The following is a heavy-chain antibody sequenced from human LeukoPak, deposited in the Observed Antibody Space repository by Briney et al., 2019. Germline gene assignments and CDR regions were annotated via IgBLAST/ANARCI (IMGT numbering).Heavy chain of an antibody. D-gene: IGHD3-3*01. Sequence: SVTVSCKASGGTFSSYAISWVRQPPGQGLEWMGGIIPIFGTANYAQKFQGRVTITTDESTSTAYMELSSLRSEGTAVYYCAREAFWSGYYYYCGQGTLVTVSS. CDR1: GGTFSSYA. J-gene: IGHJ4*02. CDR2: IIPIFGTA. V-gene: IGHV1-69*05. CDR3: AREAFWSGYYYY.